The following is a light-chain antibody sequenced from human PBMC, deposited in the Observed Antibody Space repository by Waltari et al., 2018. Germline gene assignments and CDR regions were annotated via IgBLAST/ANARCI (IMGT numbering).Light chain of an antibody. CDR1: QSVSTY. J-gene: IGKJ5*01. CDR2: DAS. CDR3: QQRSNWPPN. Sequence: EIVLTQSPATLSLSPGETATLSCRASQSVSTYLAWYQQKPGQAPRLPIYDASNRATGIPARFSGSGSGTDFTLTISSLEPEDFAVYYCQQRSNWPPNFGQGTRLEIK. V-gene: IGKV3-11*01.